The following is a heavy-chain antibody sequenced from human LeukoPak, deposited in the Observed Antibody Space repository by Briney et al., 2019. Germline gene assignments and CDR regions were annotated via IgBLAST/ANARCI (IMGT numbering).Heavy chain of an antibody. CDR1: GFSFTDYY. CDR2: ISRTGHST. CDR3: ARAGDSGDFPLGYFYYMDV. J-gene: IGHJ6*03. V-gene: IGHV3-11*01. D-gene: IGHD4-17*01. Sequence: PGGSLRLSCAASGFSFTDYYVTWIRQAPGKGLEWVSYISRTGHSTYYGDSVAGRFTISRDTAKNSLFLQLTSLRAEDTAVYYCARAGDSGDFPLGYFYYMDVWGKGTTVTVSS.